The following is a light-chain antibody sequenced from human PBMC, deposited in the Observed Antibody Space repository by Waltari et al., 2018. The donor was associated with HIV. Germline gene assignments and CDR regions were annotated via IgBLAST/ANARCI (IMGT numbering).Light chain of an antibody. Sequence: QSVLTQPPSVSAAPGQKVTISCPGSSSNFGNDYVSWYQQLPGTAPKLLIYENNKRPSGIPDRFSGSKSGTSATLGITGLQTGDEADYYCGTWDSSLSAVFGTGTRVTVL. CDR1: SSNFGNDY. CDR3: GTWDSSLSAV. CDR2: ENN. J-gene: IGLJ1*01. V-gene: IGLV1-51*02.